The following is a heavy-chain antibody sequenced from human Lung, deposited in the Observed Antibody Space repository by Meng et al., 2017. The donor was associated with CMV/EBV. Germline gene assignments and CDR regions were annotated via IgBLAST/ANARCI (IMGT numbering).Heavy chain of an antibody. CDR2: ISWNSGSI. CDR3: AKDIGFGGNSLYGMDV. J-gene: IGHJ6*02. CDR1: GFTFDDYA. Sequence: GGSXRLXCAASGFTFDDYAMHWVRQAPGKGLEWVSGISWNSGSIGYADSVKGRFTISRDSAKNSLYLQMNSLRAEDTALYYCAKDIGFGGNSLYGMDVWCQGTTVNVSS. D-gene: IGHD4-23*01. V-gene: IGHV3-9*01.